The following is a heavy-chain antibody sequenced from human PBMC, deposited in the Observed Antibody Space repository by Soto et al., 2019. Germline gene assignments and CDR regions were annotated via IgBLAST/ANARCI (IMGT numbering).Heavy chain of an antibody. Sequence: PGESLKISCRGSGYNFVNSWIAWARQMPGQGLEWVGVIYPGNSDTRYSPSFQGQVTISVDKSISTTYLQWDSLRASDTAMYFCARHTAGLSAPSGFDPWGQGPLLTVSS. CDR3: ARHTAGLSAPSGFDP. CDR1: GYNFVNSW. CDR2: IYPGNSDT. D-gene: IGHD6-13*01. J-gene: IGHJ5*02. V-gene: IGHV5-51*01.